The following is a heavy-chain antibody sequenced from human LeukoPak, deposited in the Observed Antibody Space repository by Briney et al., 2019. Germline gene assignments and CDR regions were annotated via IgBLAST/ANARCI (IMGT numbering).Heavy chain of an antibody. CDR3: ARDLAGPPQEAFDI. CDR2: IKKDGSER. Sequence: GGSLRLSCAASGFTFSSYWMNWVRQAPGKGLEWVANIKKDGSERYYVDSVKGRFTISRDNTKKSLYLQMNTLRAEDTAVYYCARDLAGPPQEAFDIWGQGTMVTLSS. CDR1: GFTFSSYW. J-gene: IGHJ3*02. V-gene: IGHV3-7*01.